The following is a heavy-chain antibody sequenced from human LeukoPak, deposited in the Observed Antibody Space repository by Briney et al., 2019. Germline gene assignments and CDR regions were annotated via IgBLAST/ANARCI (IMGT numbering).Heavy chain of an antibody. CDR2: IDQDGSDK. CDR3: ARSALGWLDS. V-gene: IGHV3-7*01. J-gene: IGHJ5*01. CDR1: GFTFTNYW. Sequence: PGGSLRLSCAVSGFTFTNYWMTWVRQAPGKGLEWVASIDQDGSDKFSVDSVKGRFTISRDNAKNSMYPQMKSLKVEDTAVYYCARSALGWLDSWGQGALVTVSS. D-gene: IGHD7-27*01.